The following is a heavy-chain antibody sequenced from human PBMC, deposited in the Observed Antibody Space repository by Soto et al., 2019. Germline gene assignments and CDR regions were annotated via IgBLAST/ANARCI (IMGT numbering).Heavy chain of an antibody. Sequence: QVQLVQSGAEEKKPGASGKVSCKASGYTFTSYAMHWVRQAPGQSLEWMGWINAGNGITRYSQTFQGRATITRDTSSGTAYMELSSLRSEDTAVYYCAGDRVAARYYCYGLDVWGQGTTVTVSS. V-gene: IGHV1-3*05. CDR3: AGDRVAARYYCYGLDV. J-gene: IGHJ6*02. CDR2: INAGNGIT. CDR1: GYTFTSYA. D-gene: IGHD2-15*01.